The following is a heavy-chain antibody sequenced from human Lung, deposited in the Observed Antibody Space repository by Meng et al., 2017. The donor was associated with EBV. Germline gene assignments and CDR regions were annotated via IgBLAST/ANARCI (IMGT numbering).Heavy chain of an antibody. Sequence: EVQRWESGGGLVQPGGALRLSCAVSGFTFSRFWMHWVRQVPGKGLIWVARTNENGGITDYADSVRGRFTISRDNIRNTLYLQMNSLRDEDTAVYFCSRDLAGPFDDWGQGTLVTVSS. CDR3: SRDLAGPFDD. CDR1: GFTFSRFW. J-gene: IGHJ4*02. CDR2: TNENGGIT. V-gene: IGHV3-74*01.